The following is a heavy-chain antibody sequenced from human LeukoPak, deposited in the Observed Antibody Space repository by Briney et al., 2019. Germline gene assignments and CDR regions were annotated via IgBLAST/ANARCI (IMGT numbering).Heavy chain of an antibody. CDR2: MNPNSGNT. V-gene: IGHV1-8*01. CDR1: GYTFTSYD. CDR3: ARGCRSGSYLSRYYYYMDV. D-gene: IGHD1-26*01. J-gene: IGHJ6*03. Sequence: ASVKVSCKASGYTFTSYDINLVRQATGQGLEWMGWMNPNSGNTGYAQKFQGRVTMTRNTSISTAYMELSSLRSEDTAVYYCARGCRSGSYLSRYYYYMDVWGKGTTVTVSS.